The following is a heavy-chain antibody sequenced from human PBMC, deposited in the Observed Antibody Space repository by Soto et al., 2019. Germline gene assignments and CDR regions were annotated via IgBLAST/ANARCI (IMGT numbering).Heavy chain of an antibody. CDR3: AKERATTTAFDY. CDR2: ITDNGGST. J-gene: IGHJ4*02. D-gene: IGHD4-17*01. CDR1: GFTFSRDG. Sequence: PGGSLRLSCAASGFTFSRDGMSWGRQAPGKGLEWVSLITDNGGSTYYADSVKGRFTISRDNTKNTLFLQMNSLRAEDTAVYYCAKERATTTAFDYWGQGALVTVSS. V-gene: IGHV3-23*01.